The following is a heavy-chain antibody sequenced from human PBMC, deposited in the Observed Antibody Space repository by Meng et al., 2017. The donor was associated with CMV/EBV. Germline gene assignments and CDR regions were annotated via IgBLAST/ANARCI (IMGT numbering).Heavy chain of an antibody. J-gene: IGHJ4*02. Sequence: SCKASGYTFTSYAMHWVRQAPGKGLEWVSAISGSGGSTYYADSVKGRFTISRDNSKNTLYLQMNSLRAEDTAVYYCAKDIVLMVYAIGLDYWGQGTLVTVSS. CDR3: AKDIVLMVYAIGLDY. CDR2: ISGSGGST. V-gene: IGHV3-23*01. D-gene: IGHD2-8*01. CDR1: GYTFTSYA.